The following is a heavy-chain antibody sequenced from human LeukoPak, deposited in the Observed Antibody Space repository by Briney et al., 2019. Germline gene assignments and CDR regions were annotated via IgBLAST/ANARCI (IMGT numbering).Heavy chain of an antibody. CDR3: ARGRRYYDSSGYSREYYFDY. V-gene: IGHV4-4*02. J-gene: IGHJ4*02. CDR1: GGSISSSNW. D-gene: IGHD3-22*01. Sequence: SGTLSLTCAVSGGSISSSNWWSWVRQPPGKGLEWIGEIYHSGSTNYNPSLKSRVTISVDTSKNQFSLKLSSVTAADTAVYYCARGRRYYDSSGYSREYYFDYWGQGTLVTVSS. CDR2: IYHSGST.